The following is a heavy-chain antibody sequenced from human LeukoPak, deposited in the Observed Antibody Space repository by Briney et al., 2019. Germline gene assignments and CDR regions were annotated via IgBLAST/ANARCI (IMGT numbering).Heavy chain of an antibody. CDR2: ISGSGGST. V-gene: IGHV3-23*01. J-gene: IGHJ4*02. D-gene: IGHD3-9*01. CDR3: AKVSDYDILTGYYKGHYFDY. Sequence: GGSLRLSCAASGFTFSSYAMSWVRQAPGKGLEWVSAISGSGGSTYYADSVKGRFTISRDNSKNTLYLQMNSRRAEDTAVYYCAKVSDYDILTGYYKGHYFDYWGQETLVTVSS. CDR1: GFTFSSYA.